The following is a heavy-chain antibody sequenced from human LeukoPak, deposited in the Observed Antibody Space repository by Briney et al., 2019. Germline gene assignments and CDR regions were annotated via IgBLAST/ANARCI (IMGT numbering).Heavy chain of an antibody. CDR1: GFTFSSYG. J-gene: IGHJ4*02. D-gene: IGHD2-15*01. Sequence: PGGSLRLSCAASGFTFSSYGMHWVRQAPGKGPEWVAVISYDGSNKYYADSVKGRFTISRDNSKNTLYLQMNSLRAEDTAVYYCAKDRSGSWIFDYWGQGTLVTVSS. V-gene: IGHV3-30*18. CDR3: AKDRSGSWIFDY. CDR2: ISYDGSNK.